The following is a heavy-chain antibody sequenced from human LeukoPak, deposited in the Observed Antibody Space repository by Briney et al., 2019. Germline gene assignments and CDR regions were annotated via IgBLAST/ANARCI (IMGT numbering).Heavy chain of an antibody. V-gene: IGHV3-23*01. D-gene: IGHD6-25*01. J-gene: IGHJ6*03. Sequence: GGSLRLSCATSGFTFSAYSMSWVRQAPGKGLEWVSVISADSATTFYADSVKGRFTISRDNSKNTLYLQMNSLRAEDTAVYYCAKDLKRDYYYYMDVWGKGTTVTVSS. CDR2: ISADSATT. CDR1: GFTFSAYS. CDR3: AKDLKRDYYYYMDV.